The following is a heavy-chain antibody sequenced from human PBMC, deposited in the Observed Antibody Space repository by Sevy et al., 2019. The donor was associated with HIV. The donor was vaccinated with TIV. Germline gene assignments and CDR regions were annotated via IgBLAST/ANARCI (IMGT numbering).Heavy chain of an antibody. V-gene: IGHV3-74*01. CDR1: GFTFSDYW. CDR2: INSDGSDV. Sequence: GGSLRLSCAASGFTFSDYWMHWVRQVPGKGLVWVSRINSDGSDVIYADSVRGRFTMSRDNAKNTLFLQMNSLRAEDTAIYYCARVDIWLHLLDYYYALDVWGQGTTVTGSS. CDR3: ARVDIWLHLLDYYYALDV. D-gene: IGHD5-18*01. J-gene: IGHJ6*02.